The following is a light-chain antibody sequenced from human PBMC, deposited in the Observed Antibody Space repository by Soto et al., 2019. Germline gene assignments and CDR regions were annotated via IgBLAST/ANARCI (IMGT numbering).Light chain of an antibody. J-gene: IGKJ5*01. CDR3: QQYNSYSVT. CDR2: KAS. Sequence: DIQMTHSPSTLSASVGDRVTITFRASQSISSWLAWYQQKPGKAPKLLIYKASSLESGVPSRFSGSGSGTEFTLTISSLQPDDFATYYCQQYNSYSVTFGQGTRLEIK. CDR1: QSISSW. V-gene: IGKV1-5*03.